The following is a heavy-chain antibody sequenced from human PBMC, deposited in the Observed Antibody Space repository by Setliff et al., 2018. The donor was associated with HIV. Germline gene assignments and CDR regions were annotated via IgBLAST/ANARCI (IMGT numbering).Heavy chain of an antibody. V-gene: IGHV5-51*01. CDR3: ARAGSGSYYNAPHY. D-gene: IGHD3-10*01. CDR1: GYSFITYW. Sequence: GESLKISCKGSGYSFITYWIGWVRQRPGKGLEWMGIMNPDGSNTRYSPSFQGQVTISADKSISTAYLQWSSLKASDTAMYYCARAGSGSYYNAPHYWGQGTLVTVSS. J-gene: IGHJ4*02. CDR2: MNPDGSNT.